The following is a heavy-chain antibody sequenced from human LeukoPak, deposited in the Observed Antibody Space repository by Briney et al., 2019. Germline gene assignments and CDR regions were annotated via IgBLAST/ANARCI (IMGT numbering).Heavy chain of an antibody. Sequence: GGSLRLSCAASGFTVSSNYMSWVRQAPGKGLEWVSVIYSGGSTYYADSVKGRFTISRDNSKNTLYLQMNSLRAGDTAVYYCARVVADYYYGMDVWGQGTTVTVSS. V-gene: IGHV3-53*01. CDR2: IYSGGST. CDR3: ARVVADYYYGMDV. CDR1: GFTVSSNY. D-gene: IGHD2-15*01. J-gene: IGHJ6*02.